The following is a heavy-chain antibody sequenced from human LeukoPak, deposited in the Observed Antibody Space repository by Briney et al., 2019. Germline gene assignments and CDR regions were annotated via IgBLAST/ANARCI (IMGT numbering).Heavy chain of an antibody. CDR3: ARGEWRT. CDR1: GFTFSSYD. J-gene: IGHJ5*02. Sequence: GGSLRLSCAASGFTFSSYDMSWVRQVPGNGLEWVSGISAGGNTFYSDAVRGRFTISRDDAKNSLYLQMNSLRVEDTAVYYCARGEWRTWGQGTLVTVSS. D-gene: IGHD3-3*01. CDR2: ISAGGNT. V-gene: IGHV3-23*01.